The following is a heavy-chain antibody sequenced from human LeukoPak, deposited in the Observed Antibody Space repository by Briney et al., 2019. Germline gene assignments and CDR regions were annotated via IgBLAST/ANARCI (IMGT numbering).Heavy chain of an antibody. D-gene: IGHD1-26*01. CDR3: ARVPSGSWDFDY. CDR2: IGTAGDT. V-gene: IGHV3-13*01. CDR1: GFTFSSYD. J-gene: IGHJ4*02. Sequence: PGGSLRLSCAASGFTFSSYDMHWVRQATGKGLEWVSAIGTAGDTYYPGSVKGRFTISRENAKNSLYLQMNSLRAGVTAVYYCARVPSGSWDFDYWGQGTLVTVSS.